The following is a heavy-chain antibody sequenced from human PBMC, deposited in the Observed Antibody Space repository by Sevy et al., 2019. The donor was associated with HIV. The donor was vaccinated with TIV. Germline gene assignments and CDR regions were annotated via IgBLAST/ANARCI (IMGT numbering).Heavy chain of an antibody. CDR3: AREGCTKPHDY. CDR2: LSFGCGEI. D-gene: IGHD2-8*01. Sequence: GGSLRLSCAASGFTFSKYSMSWVRQPPGKGLEWVSTLSFGCGEINYADSVKGRFTISRDNSESSVYLQMNNLRPEDTVVYYCAREGCTKPHDYWGQGTLVTVSS. CDR1: GFTFSKYS. J-gene: IGHJ4*02. V-gene: IGHV3-23*01.